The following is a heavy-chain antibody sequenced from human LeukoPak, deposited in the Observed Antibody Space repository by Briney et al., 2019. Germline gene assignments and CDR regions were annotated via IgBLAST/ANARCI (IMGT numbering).Heavy chain of an antibody. Sequence: GGSLRLSCAASGFTFSTYGMHWVRQAPGKGLEWVAFIRYDGSNKYYADSVKGRFTISRDNSKNTVYLQMNSLRAEDTAVYYCATPGVPAATYYFDYWGQGTLVTVSS. V-gene: IGHV3-30*02. J-gene: IGHJ4*02. CDR3: ATPGVPAATYYFDY. D-gene: IGHD2-2*01. CDR1: GFTFSTYG. CDR2: IRYDGSNK.